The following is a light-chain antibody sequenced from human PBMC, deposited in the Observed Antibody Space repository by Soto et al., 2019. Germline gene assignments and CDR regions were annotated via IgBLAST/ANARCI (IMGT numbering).Light chain of an antibody. CDR3: QQYNSYWA. J-gene: IGKJ1*01. CDR1: QSISSW. Sequence: DIQMAQSPFTLSASVGGRVTITCRASQSISSWLAWYQQKPGKAPKLLIYDASSLESGVPSRFSGSGSGTEFTLTISSLQPDDFATYYCQQYNSYWAFGQGTKVDIK. V-gene: IGKV1-5*01. CDR2: DAS.